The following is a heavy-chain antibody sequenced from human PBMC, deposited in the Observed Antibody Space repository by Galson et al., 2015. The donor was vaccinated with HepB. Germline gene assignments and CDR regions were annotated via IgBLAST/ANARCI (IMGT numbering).Heavy chain of an antibody. V-gene: IGHV3-7*01. CDR1: GFTFSSSW. D-gene: IGHD6-19*01. J-gene: IGHJ4*02. CDR2: IKDDGSEN. CDR3: ARRCSSGWFGFDD. Sequence: SLRLSCAASGFTFSSSWMTWVRQAPGKGLEWVANIKDDGSENYYVDSVKGRFTISRDNAKNSLDLQMNSLRAEDTAVYYCARRCSSGWFGFDDWCQGTLVTGSS.